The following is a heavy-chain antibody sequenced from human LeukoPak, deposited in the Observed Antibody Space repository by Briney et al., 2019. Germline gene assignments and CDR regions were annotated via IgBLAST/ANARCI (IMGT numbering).Heavy chain of an antibody. J-gene: IGHJ5*02. CDR3: ARTVIAVAANWFDP. D-gene: IGHD6-19*01. Sequence: PGGSLSLSCAASGLTFSSYSMNWVRQAPGKGLEWVSYISSSSSIISYADSVKGRFTISRDNAKNSLYLQMNSLRDEDTAVYYCARTVIAVAANWFDPWGQGTLVTVSS. CDR2: ISSSSSII. V-gene: IGHV3-48*02. CDR1: GLTFSSYS.